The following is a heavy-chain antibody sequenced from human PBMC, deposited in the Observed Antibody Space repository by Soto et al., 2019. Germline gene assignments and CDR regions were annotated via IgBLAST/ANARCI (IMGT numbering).Heavy chain of an antibody. CDR2: IYYTGTT. CDR1: GGSVISVGCY. Sequence: SETLSLTGTVSGGSVISVGCYWSGIRQHPGRGLEWIGYIYYTGTTYYNPCLKSRLAISVDTSKNQFCRRVTSVTAADTAVYYCARDPRRAYSHNPWGKAPLV. CDR3: ARDPRRAYSHNP. V-gene: IGHV4-31*02. D-gene: IGHD3-3*01. J-gene: IGHJ5*02.